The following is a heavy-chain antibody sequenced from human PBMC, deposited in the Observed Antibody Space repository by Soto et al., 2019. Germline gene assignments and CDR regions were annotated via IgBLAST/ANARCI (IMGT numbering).Heavy chain of an antibody. CDR1: GFTVSSNY. CDR2: IYSGGST. D-gene: IGHD3-9*01. Sequence: GSLRLSCAASGFTVSSNYMIWVRQAPGKGLEWVSVIYSGGSTYYADSVKGRFTISRDNSKNTLYLQMNSLRAEDTAVYYCAREYYDISTGYYKDYWGQGTLVTVSS. J-gene: IGHJ4*02. CDR3: AREYYDISTGYYKDY. V-gene: IGHV3-66*01.